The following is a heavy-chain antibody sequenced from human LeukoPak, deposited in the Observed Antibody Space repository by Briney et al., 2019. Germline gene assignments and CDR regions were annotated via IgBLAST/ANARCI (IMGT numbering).Heavy chain of an antibody. D-gene: IGHD2-15*01. CDR2: ISGSGGST. J-gene: IGHJ3*02. V-gene: IGHV3-23*01. CDR1: GFTFSSYA. Sequence: PGGSLRLSCAASGFTFSSYAMSWVRQAPGKGLEWVSAISGSGGSTYYADSVKGRFTISRDNSKNTLYLQMNSLRAEDTAVYYCAKDIVVVVAATSAFDNWGQGTMVTVSS. CDR3: AKDIVVVVAATSAFDN.